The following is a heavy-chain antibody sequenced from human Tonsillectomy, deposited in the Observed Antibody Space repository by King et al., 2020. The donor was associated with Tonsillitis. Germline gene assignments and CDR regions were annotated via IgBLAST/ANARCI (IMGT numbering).Heavy chain of an antibody. J-gene: IGHJ6*03. D-gene: IGHD4-23*01. V-gene: IGHV1-69*12. Sequence: QLVQSGAEVKKPGSSVKVSCKASGGTFRSYAISWVRQASGQGLEWMGGIIPIFGTTNYAQKFQGRVTITADESTSTAYMELSSLRSEDTAVYYCARGMVTDYYYYYMDVWGKGTTVTVSS. CDR2: IIPIFGTT. CDR1: GGTFRSYA. CDR3: ARGMVTDYYYYYMDV.